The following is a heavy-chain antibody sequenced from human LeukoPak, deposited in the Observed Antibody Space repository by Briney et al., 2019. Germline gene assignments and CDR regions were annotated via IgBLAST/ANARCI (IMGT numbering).Heavy chain of an antibody. J-gene: IGHJ5*02. D-gene: IGHD3-10*01. Sequence: PSETLSLTCAVYGGSFSGYYWSWIRQPPGKGLEWIGEINHSGSTNYNPSLKSRVTISVGTSKNQFSLKQSSVTAADTAVYYCARAGFGEFLGRFDPWGQGTLVTVSS. CDR1: GGSFSGYY. V-gene: IGHV4-34*01. CDR2: INHSGST. CDR3: ARAGFGEFLGRFDP.